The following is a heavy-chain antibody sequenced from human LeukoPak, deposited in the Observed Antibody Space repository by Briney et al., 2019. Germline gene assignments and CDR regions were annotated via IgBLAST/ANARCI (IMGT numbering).Heavy chain of an antibody. J-gene: IGHJ4*02. CDR1: GYTFTSYG. D-gene: IGHD4/OR15-4a*01. CDR2: IIPILGIA. CDR3: ARGSGADDY. Sequence: SVKVSCKASGYTFTSYGISWVRQAPGQGLEWMGRIIPILGIANYAQKFQGRATITADKSTSTAYMELSSLRSEDTAVYYCARGSGADDYWGQGTLVTVSS. V-gene: IGHV1-69*04.